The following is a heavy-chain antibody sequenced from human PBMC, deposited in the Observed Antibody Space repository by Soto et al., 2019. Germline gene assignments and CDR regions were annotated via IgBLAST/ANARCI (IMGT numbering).Heavy chain of an antibody. CDR2: ISGSGVT. CDR3: ARTFRYSGSDEDK. Sequence: SETLSLTCTVSGASVTSPSPYWSWIRQSPGKGLQPVGYISGSGVTNSNPSLRSRLTMSVDTSKNQFSLNLRAMTAADTAIYFCARTFRYSGSDEDKWGQGTLVTVGS. CDR1: GASVTSPSPY. D-gene: IGHD1-26*01. V-gene: IGHV4-61*01. J-gene: IGHJ4*02.